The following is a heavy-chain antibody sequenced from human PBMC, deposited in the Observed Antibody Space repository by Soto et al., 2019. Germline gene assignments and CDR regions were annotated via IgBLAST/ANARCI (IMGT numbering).Heavy chain of an antibody. J-gene: IGHJ4*02. CDR2: IIPIFGTA. CDR3: ARFTAGLGDLSFDY. D-gene: IGHD3-16*02. CDR1: GGTFSSYA. V-gene: IGHV1-69*13. Sequence: VYSVKVSCKASGGTFSSYAISWVRQAPGQGLEWMGGIIPIFGTANYAQKFQGRVTITADESTSTAYMELSSLRSEDTAVYYCARFTAGLGDLSFDYWGQGTLVTV.